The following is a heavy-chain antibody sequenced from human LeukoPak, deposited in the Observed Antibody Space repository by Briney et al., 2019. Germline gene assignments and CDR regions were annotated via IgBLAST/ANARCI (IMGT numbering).Heavy chain of an antibody. V-gene: IGHV1-69*13. CDR3: ASIPAAPNWFDP. CDR1: GGTFSSYA. Sequence: GASVKVSCKASGGTFSSYAISWVRQAPGQGLEWMGGIIPIFGTANYAQKFQGRVTITAGESTSTAYMELSSLRSEDTAVYYCASIPAAPNWFDPWGQGTLVTVSS. CDR2: IIPIFGTA. J-gene: IGHJ5*02. D-gene: IGHD2-2*01.